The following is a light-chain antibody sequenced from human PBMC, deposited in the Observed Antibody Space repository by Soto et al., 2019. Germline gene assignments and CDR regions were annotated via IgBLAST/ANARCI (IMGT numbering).Light chain of an antibody. CDR2: AAS. CDR3: QQSYSIPWT. V-gene: IGKV1-39*01. CDR1: QNIRTY. Sequence: DIPMTQSPSSLSASVGDRVTITCRASQNIRTYLNWYRQKPGKAPNLLIFAASSLQSGVPSRFSGSGSGTDFTLTISSLQPEDFATYHCQQSYSIPWTFGQGTKVEIK. J-gene: IGKJ1*01.